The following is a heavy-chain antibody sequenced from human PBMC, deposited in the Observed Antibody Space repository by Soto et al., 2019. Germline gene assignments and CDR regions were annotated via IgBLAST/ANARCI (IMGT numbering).Heavy chain of an antibody. CDR1: GYTFSSYA. V-gene: IGHV3-30-3*01. D-gene: IGHD2-8*01. CDR3: ARDGSNIGYCTNGVCYDYYYGMDV. Sequence: GGSLRLSCAASGYTFSSYAMHWVRQAPGKGLEWVAVISYDGSNKYYADSVKGRFTISRDNSKNTLYLQMNSLRAEDTAVYYCARDGSNIGYCTNGVCYDYYYGMDVWGQGTTVTVSS. J-gene: IGHJ6*02. CDR2: ISYDGSNK.